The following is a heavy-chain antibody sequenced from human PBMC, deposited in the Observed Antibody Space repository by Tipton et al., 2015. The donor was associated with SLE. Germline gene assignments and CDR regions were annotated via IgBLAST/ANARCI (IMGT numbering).Heavy chain of an antibody. V-gene: IGHV3-21*01. CDR2: ISSSSSYI. D-gene: IGHD6-19*01. J-gene: IGHJ4*02. Sequence: SLRLSCAASGFTFSSYSMNWVRQAPGKGLEWVSSISSSSSYIYYADSVKGRFTISRDNAKNSLYLQMNSLRAEDTAVYYCARGREKAAVANYWGQGTLVTVSS. CDR1: GFTFSSYS. CDR3: ARGREKAAVANY.